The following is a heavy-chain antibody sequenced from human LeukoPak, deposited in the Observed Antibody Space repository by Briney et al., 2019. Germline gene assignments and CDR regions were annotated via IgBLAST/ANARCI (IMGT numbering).Heavy chain of an antibody. Sequence: SETLSHTCAVSGYSISSGYYWGWIRQPPGKGLEWIGSIYHSGSTYYNPSLKSRVTISVDTSKNQFSLKLSSVTAADTAVYYCARAFEYSSSSVDYWGQGTLVTVSS. J-gene: IGHJ4*02. CDR3: ARAFEYSSSSVDY. CDR1: GYSISSGYY. D-gene: IGHD6-6*01. V-gene: IGHV4-38-2*01. CDR2: IYHSGST.